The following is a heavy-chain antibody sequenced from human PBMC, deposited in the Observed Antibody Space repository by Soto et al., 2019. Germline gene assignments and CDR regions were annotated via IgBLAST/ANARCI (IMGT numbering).Heavy chain of an antibody. CDR1: GGSISSYY. Sequence: SETLSLTCTVSGGSISSYYWSWIRQPPGKRLEWIEYIYYSGSTNYNPSLKSRVTISVDTSKNQFSLKLSSVTSADTAVYYCSRYYYDFWSGGYYYYYMDVWGKGTTVTVSS. V-gene: IGHV4-59*01. J-gene: IGHJ6*03. D-gene: IGHD3-3*01. CDR2: IYYSGST. CDR3: SRYYYDFWSGGYYYYYMDV.